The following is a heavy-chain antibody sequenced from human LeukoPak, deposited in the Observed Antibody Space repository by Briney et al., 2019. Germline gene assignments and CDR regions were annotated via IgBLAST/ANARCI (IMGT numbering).Heavy chain of an antibody. CDR3: AKDSLRTVPKASFDS. D-gene: IGHD2-2*01. CDR1: GFTFTTYW. CDR2: IKQDGNEK. Sequence: GGSLRLSCAASGFTFTTYWMSWVRQAPGKGLEWVANIKQDGNEKYYVDSVKGRFTISRDNSKNTLFLQMNSLRAEDRAVYYCAKDSLRTVPKASFDSWGQGTLVTVSS. J-gene: IGHJ4*02. V-gene: IGHV3-7*03.